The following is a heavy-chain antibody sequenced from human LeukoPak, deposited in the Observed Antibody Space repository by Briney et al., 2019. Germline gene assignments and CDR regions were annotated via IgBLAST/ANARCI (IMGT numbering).Heavy chain of an antibody. D-gene: IGHD2-2*01. Sequence: GASVKVSCKTPGYTFTNYGISWVRQAPGQGLEWMGGIIPIFGTANYAQKFQGRVTITADESTSTAYMELSSLRSEDTAVYYCASKLDIVVVPAATFDAFDIWGQGTMVTVSS. V-gene: IGHV1-69*13. J-gene: IGHJ3*02. CDR3: ASKLDIVVVPAATFDAFDI. CDR1: GYTFTNYG. CDR2: IIPIFGTA.